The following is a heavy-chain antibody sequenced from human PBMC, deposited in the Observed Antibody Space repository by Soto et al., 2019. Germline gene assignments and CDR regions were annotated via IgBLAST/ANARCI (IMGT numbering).Heavy chain of an antibody. J-gene: IGHJ4*02. CDR2: ISGSGGST. CDR1: GFTFSSYA. D-gene: IGHD3-3*01. V-gene: IGHV3-23*01. Sequence: WGSLRLSCAASGFTFSSYAMSWVRQAPGKGLEWVSAISGSGGSTYYADSVKGRFTISRDNSKNTLYLQMNSLRAEDTAVYYCAKDVDFWSGYYYFDYWGQGTLVTVSS. CDR3: AKDVDFWSGYYYFDY.